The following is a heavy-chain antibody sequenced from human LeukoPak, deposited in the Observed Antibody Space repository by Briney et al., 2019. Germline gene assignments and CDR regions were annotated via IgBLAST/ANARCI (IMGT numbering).Heavy chain of an antibody. D-gene: IGHD5-18*01. Sequence: PSETLSLTCTASGGSISSYYWSWIRQPPGKGLEWIGYIYYSGSTNYNPSLKSRVTISVDTSKNQFSLKLSSVTAADTAVYYCAQVYSFDYYGMDVWGQGTTVTVSS. V-gene: IGHV4-59*08. CDR3: AQVYSFDYYGMDV. CDR2: IYYSGST. J-gene: IGHJ6*02. CDR1: GGSISSYY.